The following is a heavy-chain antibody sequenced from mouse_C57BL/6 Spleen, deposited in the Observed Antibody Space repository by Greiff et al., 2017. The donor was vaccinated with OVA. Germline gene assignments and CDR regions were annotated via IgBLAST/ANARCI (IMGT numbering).Heavy chain of an antibody. CDR3: AREGDYYGSWGYFDV. D-gene: IGHD1-1*01. V-gene: IGHV5-6*02. Sequence: DVMLVESGGDLVKPGGSLKLSCAASGFTFSSYGMSWVRQTPDKRLEWVATISSGGSYTYYPDSVKGRFTISRDNAKNTLYLQMSSLKSEDTAMYYCAREGDYYGSWGYFDVWGTGTTVTVSS. CDR2: ISSGGSYT. J-gene: IGHJ1*03. CDR1: GFTFSSYG.